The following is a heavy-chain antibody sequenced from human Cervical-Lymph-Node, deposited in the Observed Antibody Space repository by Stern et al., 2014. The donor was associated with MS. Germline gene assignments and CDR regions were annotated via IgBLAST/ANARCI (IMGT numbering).Heavy chain of an antibody. V-gene: IGHV4-61*02. CDR2: IYISGST. CDR3: AREGETSDFFPFDY. Sequence: QLQLQESGPGLVKPSQTLSLTCTVSGGSMNSRPYYWNWLRQPAGKALEWIGRIYISGSTNYNPSLESRVTISIDRSKNPLSLKMGSVTAADTAVYYCAREGETSDFFPFDYWGQGAQVIVSS. J-gene: IGHJ4*02. CDR1: GGSMNSRPYY. D-gene: IGHD3/OR15-3a*01.